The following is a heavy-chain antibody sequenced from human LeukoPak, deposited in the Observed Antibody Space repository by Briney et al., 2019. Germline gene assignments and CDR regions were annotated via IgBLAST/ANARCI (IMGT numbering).Heavy chain of an antibody. D-gene: IGHD6-13*01. V-gene: IGHV4-4*07. Sequence: NPSETLSLTCTVSGGSISSYYWSWIPQPPGKGLEWIGRIYTSGSTNYNPSLKSRVTMSVDTSKNHYSLKLSSVTAADTAVYCCARFGYSSCWGYQEGFDPWGQGTLVTVSS. CDR2: IYTSGST. J-gene: IGHJ5*02. CDR3: ARFGYSSCWGYQEGFDP. CDR1: GGSISSYY.